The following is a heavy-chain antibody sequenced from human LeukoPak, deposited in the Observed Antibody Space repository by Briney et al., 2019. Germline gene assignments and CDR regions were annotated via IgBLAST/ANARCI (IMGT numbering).Heavy chain of an antibody. D-gene: IGHD5-12*01. V-gene: IGHV3-30*02. CDR3: AKKNGYAKIGDFDF. Sequence: GGSLRLSRAASGFTFSSYGMHWVRQAPGKGLEWGAFLRDDGSNKYYAEPVKGRFTISRDNSKNTLYLKMNSLEAEDTAVYYCAKKNGYAKIGDFDFWGQGTLVTVSS. CDR1: GFTFSSYG. CDR2: LRDDGSNK. J-gene: IGHJ4*02.